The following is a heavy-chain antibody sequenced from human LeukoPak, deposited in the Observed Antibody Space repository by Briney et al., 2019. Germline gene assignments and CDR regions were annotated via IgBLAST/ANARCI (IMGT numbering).Heavy chain of an antibody. Sequence: GGSLRLSCAASGFTFSGYSMNWVGQPPGKGVEGGSYISSSSSTIYYADSVKGGFTISRDNAKNSLYLQINSLRAEDTAVYYCARATDYGGDYWGQGTLVTVPS. V-gene: IGHV3-48*01. CDR2: ISSSSSTI. D-gene: IGHD4-17*01. CDR3: ARATDYGGDY. CDR1: GFTFSGYS. J-gene: IGHJ4*02.